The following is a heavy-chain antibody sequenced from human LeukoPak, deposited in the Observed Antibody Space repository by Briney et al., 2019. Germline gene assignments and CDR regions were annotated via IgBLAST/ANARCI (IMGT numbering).Heavy chain of an antibody. CDR3: ARDLQDIVVVPAAMRNYYYYMDV. J-gene: IGHJ6*03. CDR2: IYTSGST. V-gene: IGHV4-4*07. Sequence: ASETLSLTCTVSGGSISSYYWSWIRQPAGKGLEWIGRIYTSGSTNYNPSLKSRVTMSVDTSKNQFSLKLSSVTAADTAVYYCARDLQDIVVVPAAMRNYYYYMDVWGKGTTVTISS. D-gene: IGHD2-2*01. CDR1: GGSISSYY.